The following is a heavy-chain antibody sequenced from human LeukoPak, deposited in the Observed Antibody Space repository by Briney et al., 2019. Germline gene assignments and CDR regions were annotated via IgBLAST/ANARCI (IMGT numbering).Heavy chain of an antibody. D-gene: IGHD3-10*01. Sequence: ASVKVSCKASGYTFTSYDINWVRQATGQGLEWMGWMNPNSGNTGYAQKFQGRVTMTTDTSTSTAYMELRSLRSDDTAVYYCARDSKLLWFGELLYNYWGQGTLVTVSS. J-gene: IGHJ4*02. CDR3: ARDSKLLWFGELLYNY. CDR2: MNPNSGNT. V-gene: IGHV1-8*01. CDR1: GYTFTSYD.